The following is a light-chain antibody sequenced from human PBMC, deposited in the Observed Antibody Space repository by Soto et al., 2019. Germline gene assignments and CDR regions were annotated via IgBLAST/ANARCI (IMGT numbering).Light chain of an antibody. J-gene: IGKJ4*01. CDR3: QQANSFPPI. CDR1: QVITND. V-gene: IGKV1-17*01. CDR2: AAS. Sequence: IQMTQSPSSLSASVGDRLSITCRASQVITNDLGWYQQKPGKAPKRLIYAASTLQSGVPSRFSGSGSGTEFTLTISSLQPEDVATYYCQQANSFPPIFGGGTKVEIK.